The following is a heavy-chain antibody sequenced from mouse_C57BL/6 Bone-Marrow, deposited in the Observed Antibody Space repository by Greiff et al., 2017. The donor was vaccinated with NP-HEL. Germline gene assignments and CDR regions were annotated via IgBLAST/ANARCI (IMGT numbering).Heavy chain of an antibody. CDR1: EYEFPSHD. CDR2: INSDGGST. Sequence: VQLQQSGGGLVQPGESLKLSCESNEYEFPSHDMSWVRKTPEKRLELVAAINSDGGSTYYPDTMERRFIISRDNTIKTRYLQISRLMSEDTALYYCARLYSNWYFDVWGTGTTVTVSS. J-gene: IGHJ1*03. CDR3: ARLYSNWYFDV. D-gene: IGHD2-5*01. V-gene: IGHV5-2*01.